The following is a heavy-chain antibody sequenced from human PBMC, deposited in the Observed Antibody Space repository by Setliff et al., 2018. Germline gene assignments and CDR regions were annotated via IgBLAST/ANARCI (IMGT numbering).Heavy chain of an antibody. CDR2: INTNTGNP. J-gene: IGHJ6*03. CDR3: ARASRFGTIKYRGDYYMDV. Sequence: PSVKVSCKASGYTFTTYAISWMRQAPGRGLEWMGWINTNTGNPSYAQGFTGRLVFSLDTSVSTAYLQISSLKAVDTALYYCARASRFGTIKYRGDYYMDVWGKGTTVTVSS. CDR1: GYTFTTYA. D-gene: IGHD3-10*01. V-gene: IGHV7-4-1*02.